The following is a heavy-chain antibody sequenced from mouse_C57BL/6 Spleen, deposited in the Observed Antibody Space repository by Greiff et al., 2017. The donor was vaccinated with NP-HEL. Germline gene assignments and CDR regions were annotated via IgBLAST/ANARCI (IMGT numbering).Heavy chain of an antibody. CDR3: ATGTFFDY. J-gene: IGHJ2*01. CDR1: GFTFSDYG. D-gene: IGHD4-1*01. V-gene: IGHV5-17*01. CDR2: ISSGSSTL. Sequence: EVQVVESGGGLVKPGGSLKLSCAASGFTFSDYGMHWVRQAPEKGLEWVAYISSGSSTLYYADTVKGRFTISRDTAKNTLFLQMTSLRSEDTAMYYCATGTFFDYWGQGTTLTVSS.